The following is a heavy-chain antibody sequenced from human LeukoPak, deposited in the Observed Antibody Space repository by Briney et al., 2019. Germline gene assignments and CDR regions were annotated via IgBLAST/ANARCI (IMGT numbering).Heavy chain of an antibody. CDR3: ARDGGYSYGHRIDY. CDR1: GFFFSSHN. CDR2: ISNDGINK. Sequence: GTSLRLSCAASGFFFSSHNMHWVRQAPGKGLEWVAVISNDGINKYYADSVKGRFTISRDNSKTTLYLQMNGLRGEETAVYYCARDGGYSYGHRIDYWGQGTLVTVSS. J-gene: IGHJ4*02. V-gene: IGHV3-30-3*01. D-gene: IGHD5-12*01.